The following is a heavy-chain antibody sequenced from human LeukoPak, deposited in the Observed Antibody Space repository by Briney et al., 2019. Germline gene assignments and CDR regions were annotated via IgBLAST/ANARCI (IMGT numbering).Heavy chain of an antibody. V-gene: IGHV4-4*07. Sequence: PSETLSLTCTVSGGSISSYYWSWIRQPAGKGLEWIGRIYTSGSTNYNPSLKSRVTMSVDTSKNQFSLKLSSVTAADTAVYYCARLLGYCSGGSCLRNHNWFDPWGQGTLVTVSS. CDR2: IYTSGST. CDR3: ARLLGYCSGGSCLRNHNWFDP. D-gene: IGHD2-15*01. CDR1: GGSISSYY. J-gene: IGHJ5*02.